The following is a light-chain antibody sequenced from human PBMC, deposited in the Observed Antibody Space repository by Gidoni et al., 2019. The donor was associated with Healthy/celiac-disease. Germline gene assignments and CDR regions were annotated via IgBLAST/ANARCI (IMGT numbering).Light chain of an antibody. CDR3: QQYGSSPRT. V-gene: IGKV3-20*01. CDR2: GAS. CDR1: QSVRSSY. Sequence: IVLTQTPGTLSLSPGDRATLPCRASQSVRSSYLAWYQQKPGQAPRLLIYGASSRATGIPDRFSGSGSGTDFTLTISRLEPEDFAVYYCQQYGSSPRTFGQGTKVEIK. J-gene: IGKJ1*01.